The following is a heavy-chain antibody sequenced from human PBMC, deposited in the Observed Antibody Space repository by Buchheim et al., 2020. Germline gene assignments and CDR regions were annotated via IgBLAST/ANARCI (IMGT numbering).Heavy chain of an antibody. CDR2: INHSGST. Sequence: QVQLQQWGAGLLKPSETLSLTCAVYGGSFSGYYWSWIRQPPGKGLEWIGEINHSGSTNYNPSLKSRVTISVDTSKNQSSLKLSSVTAADTAVYYCARSDGSYYFGLYYYYGMDVWGQGTT. CDR1: GGSFSGYY. CDR3: ARSDGSYYFGLYYYYGMDV. D-gene: IGHD1-26*01. V-gene: IGHV4-34*01. J-gene: IGHJ6*02.